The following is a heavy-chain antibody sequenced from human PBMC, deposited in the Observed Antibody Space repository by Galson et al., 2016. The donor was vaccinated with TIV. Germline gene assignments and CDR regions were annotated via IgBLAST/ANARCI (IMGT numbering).Heavy chain of an antibody. CDR3: ARPPYCGGDCYKYDS. J-gene: IGHJ4*02. CDR2: INAGNGNT. D-gene: IGHD2-21*01. Sequence: SVKVSCKASGYTFTHHPIHWVRQAPGQRLEWMGWINAGNGNTKYSQKFQGRVTITRDTSATTVYMDLSRLTSEDTAVYYCARPPYCGGDCYKYDSWGQGTLVTVSS. V-gene: IGHV1-3*01. CDR1: GYTFTHHP.